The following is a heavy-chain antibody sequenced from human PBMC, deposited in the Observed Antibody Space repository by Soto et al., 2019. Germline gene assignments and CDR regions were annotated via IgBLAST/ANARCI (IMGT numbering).Heavy chain of an antibody. CDR3: ARGLYSGWHYFDY. Sequence: EVQLVESGGGLVQPGGSLRLSCAASGFNVSSNYMSWVRQAPGKGLEWVSVIYSGGSTYYADSVKGRFTISRDNSKNTRYLQINSLRAEDTAVYYCARGLYSGWHYFDYWGQGTLVTVSS. D-gene: IGHD5-12*01. CDR1: GFNVSSNY. J-gene: IGHJ4*02. CDR2: IYSGGST. V-gene: IGHV3-66*01.